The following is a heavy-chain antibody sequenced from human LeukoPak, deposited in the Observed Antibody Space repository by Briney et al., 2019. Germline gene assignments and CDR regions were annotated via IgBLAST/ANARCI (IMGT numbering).Heavy chain of an antibody. V-gene: IGHV4-34*01. J-gene: IGHJ4*02. CDR3: ARARGDILTGYYYGY. CDR1: GGSFSGYY. Sequence: PSAALSFTCSVYGGSFSGYYWSWIRQPPGKGLEWIREINHSGSTNYNPSLKIRVTISADTSNNQFSLKLSSVTAADTAVYYCARARGDILTGYYYGYWGQRTLVTVSS. D-gene: IGHD3-9*01. CDR2: INHSGST.